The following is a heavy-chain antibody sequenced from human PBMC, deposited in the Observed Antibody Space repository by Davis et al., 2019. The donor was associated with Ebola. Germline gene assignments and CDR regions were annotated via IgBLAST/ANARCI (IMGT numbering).Heavy chain of an antibody. CDR2: VYHSGST. V-gene: IGHV4-4*02. CDR3: ARGMRYDFWSGFDFDY. D-gene: IGHD3-3*01. CDR1: GGSISSSNW. Sequence: SETLSLTCAVSGGSISSSNWWSWVRQPPGKGLEWIGEVYHSGSTNYNPSLKSRVTISVDKSKNQFSLKLSSVTAADTAVYYCARGMRYDFWSGFDFDYWGQGTLVTVSS. J-gene: IGHJ4*02.